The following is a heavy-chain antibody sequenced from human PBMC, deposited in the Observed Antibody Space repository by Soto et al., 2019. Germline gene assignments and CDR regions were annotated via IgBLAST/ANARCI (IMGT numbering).Heavy chain of an antibody. D-gene: IGHD2-2*01. J-gene: IGHJ6*02. Sequence: AASVKVSCKASGYTFTGYYMHWVRQAPGQGLEWMGWINPNSGGTNYAQKCQVRVTMTRDTSISTAYMELSRLRSDDTAVYYCARGYCSSTSCTMGYYYYGMDVWGQGTRVTVSS. CDR2: INPNSGGT. V-gene: IGHV1-2*02. CDR1: GYTFTGYY. CDR3: ARGYCSSTSCTMGYYYYGMDV.